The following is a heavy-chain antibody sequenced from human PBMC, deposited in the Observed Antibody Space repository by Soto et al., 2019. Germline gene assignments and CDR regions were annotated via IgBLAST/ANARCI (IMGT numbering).Heavy chain of an antibody. V-gene: IGHV1-2*02. CDR1: GYTFTDYY. J-gene: IGHJ6*02. CDR3: ARKLELRGSYYYYYDMDV. CDR2: INPNSGGT. D-gene: IGHD1-7*01. Sequence: ASVKVSCKASGYTFTDYYMHWVRQAPGQGLEWMGWINPNSGGTNYAQKFQGRVTMTRVTSISTAYMELSRLRSDDTAVYYCARKLELRGSYYYYYDMDVWGQGTTVTVSS.